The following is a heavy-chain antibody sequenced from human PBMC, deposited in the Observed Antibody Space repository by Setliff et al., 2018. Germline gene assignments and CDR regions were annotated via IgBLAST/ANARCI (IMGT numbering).Heavy chain of an antibody. J-gene: IGHJ6*02. Sequence: GGSLRLSCAASGFSFSSFWMSWVRQPPGKGLEWVSSISDTAIGIYYAGSVRGRFTISRDNAKNSLYLQMNSLRAEDTAVYYCARDGVSYGMDVWGQ. CDR1: GFSFSSFW. V-gene: IGHV3-21*01. CDR2: ISDTAIGI. CDR3: ARDGVSYGMDV.